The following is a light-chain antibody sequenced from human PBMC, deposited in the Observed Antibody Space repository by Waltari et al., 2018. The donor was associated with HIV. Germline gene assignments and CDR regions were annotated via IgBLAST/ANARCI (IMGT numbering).Light chain of an antibody. Sequence: RATPPPSSLSAYVAYRVRITCQASQDISYYLNWYQQKPGKAPKLLIYDASRLQRGVPSRFSGGGSGTDFTFTISSLQPEDIATYYCQQYASMFTFGPGTKVNIK. CDR3: QQYASMFT. V-gene: IGKV1-33*01. CDR1: QDISYY. J-gene: IGKJ3*01. CDR2: DAS.